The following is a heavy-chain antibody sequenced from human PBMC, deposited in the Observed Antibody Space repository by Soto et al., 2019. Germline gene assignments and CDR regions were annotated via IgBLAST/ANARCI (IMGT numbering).Heavy chain of an antibody. D-gene: IGHD4-17*01. CDR1: GLTFRNDW. J-gene: IGHJ4*02. CDR3: AVYGYGVSAAAY. CDR2: INQDGSER. Sequence: SLRLSCACSGLTFRNDWLSWVRQAPGKGLEWVANINQDGSERYYVDSVRGRFTISRDNVENSLYLQLNSLRPEDTAVYYCAVYGYGVSAAAYWGQGTLVTVS. V-gene: IGHV3-7*03.